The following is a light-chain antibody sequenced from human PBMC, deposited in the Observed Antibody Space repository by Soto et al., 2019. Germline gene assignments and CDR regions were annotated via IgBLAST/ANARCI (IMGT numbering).Light chain of an antibody. Sequence: EIVFTQSHATLSVSPGERATLSCRASQSVSSNLAWYQQKPGQAPRLLIYGASTRATGIPARFSGSGSGTEFTLTISSLQSEDFAVYYCQQYNNWPPWTFGQGTKVDNK. CDR3: QQYNNWPPWT. CDR2: GAS. V-gene: IGKV3-15*01. CDR1: QSVSSN. J-gene: IGKJ1*01.